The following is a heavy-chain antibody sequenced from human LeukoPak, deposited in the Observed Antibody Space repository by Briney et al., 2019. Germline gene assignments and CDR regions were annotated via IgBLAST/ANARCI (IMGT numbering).Heavy chain of an antibody. D-gene: IGHD6-13*01. CDR2: INPNTGET. CDR3: ARDQGSLTRSWYTGY. J-gene: IGHJ4*02. CDR1: GYTFTGYH. Sequence: GASVKVFCKASGYTFTGYHIHWVRQAPGQGLEWMGRINPNTGETNFAQKFQGRVTMTRDTSITTAYMELSSLRPDDTAVYFCARDQGSLTRSWYTGYWGQGTQVTVSS. V-gene: IGHV1-2*06.